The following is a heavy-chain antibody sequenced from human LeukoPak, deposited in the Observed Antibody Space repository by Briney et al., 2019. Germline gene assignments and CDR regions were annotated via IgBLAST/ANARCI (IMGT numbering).Heavy chain of an antibody. CDR1: GGTFSSYV. CDR2: IIPIFGTA. J-gene: IGHJ4*02. V-gene: IGHV1-69*01. Sequence: GSSVKVSCKASGGTFSSYVISWVRQAPGQGLEWMGGIIPIFGTANYAQKFQGRVTITADESTSTAYMELSSLRSEDTAVYYCASRLERYCSGGSCYPEDYWGPGTLVTVSS. D-gene: IGHD2-15*01. CDR3: ASRLERYCSGGSCYPEDY.